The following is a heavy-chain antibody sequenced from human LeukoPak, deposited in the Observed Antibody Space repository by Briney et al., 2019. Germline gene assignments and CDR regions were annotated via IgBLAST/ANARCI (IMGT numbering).Heavy chain of an antibody. Sequence: QPGGSLRLSCAASGFTFDDYAMHWVRQAPGKGLEWVSGISWNSGSIGYADSVKGRFTISRDNAKNSLYLQMNSLRAEDTALYYCAKSLGSSSSPPGYWGQGTLVTVSS. CDR2: ISWNSGSI. J-gene: IGHJ4*02. D-gene: IGHD6-6*01. V-gene: IGHV3-9*01. CDR3: AKSLGSSSSPPGY. CDR1: GFTFDDYA.